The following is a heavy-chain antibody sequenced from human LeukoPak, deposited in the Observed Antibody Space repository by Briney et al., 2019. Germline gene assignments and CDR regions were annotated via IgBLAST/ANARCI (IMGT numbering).Heavy chain of an antibody. Sequence: GGSLRLSCAASGFTFSSYAMSWVRQAPGKGLEWVSAISGSGGSTYYADSVKGRFTISRDNSKNTLYLQMNSLRAEDTSVYYCAKDFRFGVVPMYYFDYWGQGTLVTVSS. D-gene: IGHD3-3*01. CDR3: AKDFRFGVVPMYYFDY. V-gene: IGHV3-23*01. J-gene: IGHJ4*02. CDR1: GFTFSSYA. CDR2: ISGSGGST.